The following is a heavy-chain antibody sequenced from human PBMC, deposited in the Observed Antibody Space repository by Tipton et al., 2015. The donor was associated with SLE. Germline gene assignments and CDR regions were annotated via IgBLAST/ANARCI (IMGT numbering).Heavy chain of an antibody. Sequence: SLRLSCAASGFTFSSYAMNWVRQAPGKGLEWVSAISGSGGSTYYADSVKGRFTISRDNSKNTLYLQMNSLRAEDTAVYYCAKRGYSSRGMDVWGQGTTVTVSS. CDR2: ISGSGGST. J-gene: IGHJ6*02. CDR3: AKRGYSSRGMDV. V-gene: IGHV3-23*01. CDR1: GFTFSSYA. D-gene: IGHD6-13*01.